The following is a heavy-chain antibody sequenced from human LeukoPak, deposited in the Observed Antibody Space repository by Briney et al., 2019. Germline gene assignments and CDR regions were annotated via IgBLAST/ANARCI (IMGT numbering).Heavy chain of an antibody. CDR3: ARLAFCTNAVCFSNYYYSMDV. J-gene: IGHJ6*03. CDR2: IYPDDSDP. CDR1: GYSFTSYW. V-gene: IGHV5-51*01. Sequence: GESLKISCKGSGYSFTSYWIGWVRQIPGKGLEWMGIIYPDDSDPKYSPSFQGQVTISADKSISTAYLQSSSLKASDTAMYYCARLAFCTNAVCFSNYYYSMDVWGRGTTVTVSS. D-gene: IGHD2-8*01.